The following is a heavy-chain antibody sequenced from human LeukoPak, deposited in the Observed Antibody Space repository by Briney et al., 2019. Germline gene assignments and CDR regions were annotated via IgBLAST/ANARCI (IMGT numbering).Heavy chain of an antibody. CDR2: ISGGGAT. CDR1: GFTFIIYA. Sequence: GSLLLSCAPSGFTFIIYAMTWFRQARGKGLEWVSAISGGGATYYADSVKGRFSISRDNAKNSLYLQMNSLTAEDTAVYYCARDPFGGFACWGQRTLL. V-gene: IGHV3-69-1*01. D-gene: IGHD3-10*01. J-gene: IGHJ4*02. CDR3: ARDPFGGFAC.